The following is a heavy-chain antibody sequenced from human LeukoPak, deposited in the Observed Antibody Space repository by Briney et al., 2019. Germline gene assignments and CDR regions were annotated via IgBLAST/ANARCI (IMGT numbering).Heavy chain of an antibody. V-gene: IGHV3-21*01. D-gene: IGHD6-13*01. CDR1: GFTFSSYS. J-gene: IGHJ6*03. CDR3: ARGGYSSSWYHPEGYYYYYMDV. Sequence: GGSLRLSCAASGFTFSSYSMNWVRQAPGKGLEWVSSISSSSSYIYYADSVKGRFTISRDNAKNTLYLQMNSLRAEDTAVYYCARGGYSSSWYHPEGYYYYYMDVWGKGTTVTVSS. CDR2: ISSSSSYI.